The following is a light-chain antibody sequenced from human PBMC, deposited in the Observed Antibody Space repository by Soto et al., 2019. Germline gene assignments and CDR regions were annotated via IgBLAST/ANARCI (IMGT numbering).Light chain of an antibody. CDR3: CSYAGSSTCV. Sequence: QSALTQPASVSGSPGQSITISCTGTSSDVGSYNLVSWYQQHPGKAPKLMIYEGSKRPSGVSNRFSGSKSGNTASLTISGLQAEAEVDYCCCSYAGSSTCVFGGGTKLTVL. J-gene: IGLJ3*02. V-gene: IGLV2-23*01. CDR2: EGS. CDR1: SSDVGSYNL.